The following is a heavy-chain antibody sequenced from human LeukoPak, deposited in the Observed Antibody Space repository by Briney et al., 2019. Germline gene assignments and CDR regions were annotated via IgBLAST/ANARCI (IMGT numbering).Heavy chain of an antibody. J-gene: IGHJ5*02. Sequence: PGGSLRLSCATSGFTFDRYEMHWVRQAPGKGLDWVSHISGSGSTKNYADSVKGRFTISRDNAKSYLYLQINSLRAEDTAVYFCARDRPGYSYRIHHWGQGALVTVRS. V-gene: IGHV3-48*03. CDR3: ARDRPGYSYRIHH. D-gene: IGHD5-18*01. CDR2: ISGSGSTK. CDR1: GFTFDRYE.